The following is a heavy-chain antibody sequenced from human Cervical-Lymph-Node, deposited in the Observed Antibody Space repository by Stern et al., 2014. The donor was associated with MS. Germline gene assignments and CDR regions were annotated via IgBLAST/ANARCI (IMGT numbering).Heavy chain of an antibody. CDR1: GGSISSGDYY. J-gene: IGHJ5*02. CDR3: ARRGDA. Sequence: QLQLQESGPGLVKPSQTLSLTCTVSGGSISSGDYYWNWIRQPAGKGLEWIGRVYTSGSTNYNPSLKSRVTISLDAPKNQFPLKLSSVTAADTAVYYCARRGDAWGQGILVTVSS. V-gene: IGHV4-61*02. D-gene: IGHD3-10*01. CDR2: VYTSGST.